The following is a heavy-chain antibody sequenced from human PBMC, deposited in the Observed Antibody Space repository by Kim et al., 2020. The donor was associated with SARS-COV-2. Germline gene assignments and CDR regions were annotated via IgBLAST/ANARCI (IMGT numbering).Heavy chain of an antibody. V-gene: IGHV3-7*03. D-gene: IGHD3-16*01. CDR3: ARDSDYQKGDY. J-gene: IGHJ4*02. CDR1: GFTFSSYW. Sequence: GGSLRLSCAASGFTFSSYWISWVRQAPGKGLEWVANIKQDGSDKYYVNSVKGRFTISRDNTKNSLYLQMNSLRAEDTAVYYCARDSDYQKGDYWGQGTLVTVSS. CDR2: IKQDGSDK.